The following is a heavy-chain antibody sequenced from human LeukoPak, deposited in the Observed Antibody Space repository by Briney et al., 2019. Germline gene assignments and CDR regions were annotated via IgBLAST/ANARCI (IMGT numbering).Heavy chain of an antibody. CDR1: GFTFDDYA. CDR3: AAYCSSTSCLYYYYYGMDV. J-gene: IGHJ6*02. D-gene: IGHD2-2*01. Sequence: GGSLRLSCAASGFTFDDYAMHWVRHAPGKGLEWVSGISWNSGSIGYADSVKGRFTISRDNAKNSLYLQMNSLRSEDTAVYYCAAYCSSTSCLYYYYYGMDVWGQGTTVTVSS. V-gene: IGHV3-9*01. CDR2: ISWNSGSI.